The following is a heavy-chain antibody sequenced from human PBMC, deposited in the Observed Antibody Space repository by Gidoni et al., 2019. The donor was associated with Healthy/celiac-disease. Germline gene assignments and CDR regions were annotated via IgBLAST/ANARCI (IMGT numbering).Heavy chain of an antibody. D-gene: IGHD2-15*01. CDR1: GYTFTSYA. J-gene: IGHJ3*02. CDR3: ASPHCSGGSCYRSGAFDI. V-gene: IGHV1-3*01. Sequence: QVQLVQSGAEVKKPGASVKVSCKASGYTFTSYAMHWVRQAPGQRLEWMGWINAGNGNTKYSQKFQGRVTITRDTSASTAYMELSSLRSEDTAVYYCASPHCSGGSCYRSGAFDIWGQGTMVTVSS. CDR2: INAGNGNT.